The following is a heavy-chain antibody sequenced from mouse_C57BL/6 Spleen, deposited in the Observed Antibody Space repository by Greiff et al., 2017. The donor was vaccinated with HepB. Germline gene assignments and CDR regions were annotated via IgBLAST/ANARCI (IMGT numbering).Heavy chain of an antibody. J-gene: IGHJ1*03. D-gene: IGHD2-1*01. Sequence: LVRPGASVKLSCKASGYTFTDYYINWVKQRPGQGLEWIARIYPGSGNTYYNEKFKGKATLTAEKSSSTAYMQLSSLTSEDSAVYFCARGGYGNWYFDVWGTGTTVTVSS. V-gene: IGHV1-76*01. CDR1: GYTFTDYY. CDR2: IYPGSGNT. CDR3: ARGGYGNWYFDV.